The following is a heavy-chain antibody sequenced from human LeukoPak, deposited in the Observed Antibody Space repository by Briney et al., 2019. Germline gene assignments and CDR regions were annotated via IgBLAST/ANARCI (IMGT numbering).Heavy chain of an antibody. D-gene: IGHD6-13*01. V-gene: IGHV1-2*02. CDR3: ARDYPLKQNWFDP. CDR1: GYTFTGYY. Sequence: ASVKVSCKASGYTFTGYYIHWVRQAPGQGLEWMGWIYPHSGGTDYAQKFQGRVTMTRDTSISTAYMELSRLRSDDTAVYYYARDYPLKQNWFDPWGQGTLVTVSS. J-gene: IGHJ5*02. CDR2: IYPHSGGT.